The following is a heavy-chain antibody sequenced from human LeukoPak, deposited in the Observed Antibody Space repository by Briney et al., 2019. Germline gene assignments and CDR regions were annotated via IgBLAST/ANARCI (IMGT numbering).Heavy chain of an antibody. D-gene: IGHD1-26*01. CDR1: GFTFSSYN. CDR2: ISSSSYI. J-gene: IGHJ4*02. Sequence: GGSLRLSCAASGFTFSSYNMNWVRQAPGKGLEWVSSISSSSYIYYADSVKGRFTISRDNAKNSLYLQMNSLRAEDTAVYYCARENTYSGSYLTHFDYWGQGTLVTVSS. CDR3: ARENTYSGSYLTHFDY. V-gene: IGHV3-21*01.